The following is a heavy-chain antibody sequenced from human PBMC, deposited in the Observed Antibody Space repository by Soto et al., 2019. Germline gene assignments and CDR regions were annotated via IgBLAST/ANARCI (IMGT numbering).Heavy chain of an antibody. V-gene: IGHV1-3*01. CDR2: INAGNGNT. CDR3: ASSFTVQAAIGY. D-gene: IGHD2-2*02. CDR1: GYTFTSYA. J-gene: IGHJ4*02. Sequence: QVQLVQSGAEVKKPGASVKVSCKASGYTFTSYAMHWVRQAPGQRLEWMGWINAGNGNTKYSQKFQGRVTITRDTSASTAYMELSSLRSDDTAVYYCASSFTVQAAIGYWGQGTLVTVSS.